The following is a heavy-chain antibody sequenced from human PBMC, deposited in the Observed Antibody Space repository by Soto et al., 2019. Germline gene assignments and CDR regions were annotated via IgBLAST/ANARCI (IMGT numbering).Heavy chain of an antibody. CDR1: GGSFSGYY. Sequence: SETLSLTCAVYGGSFSGYYWSWIRQPPGKGLEWIGEINHSGSTNYNPSLESRVTISVDTSKNQFSLKLMSLTAADTAVYYCGRLEGLATISYYFDYWGQGALVTVSS. CDR3: GRLEGLATISYYFDY. V-gene: IGHV4-34*01. D-gene: IGHD3-9*01. J-gene: IGHJ4*02. CDR2: INHSGST.